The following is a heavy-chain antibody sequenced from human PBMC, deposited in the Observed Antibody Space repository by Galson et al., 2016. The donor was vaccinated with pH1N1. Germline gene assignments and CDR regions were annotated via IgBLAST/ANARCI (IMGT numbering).Heavy chain of an antibody. Sequence: SETLSLTCAVPGGSIRQHYLNWIRQAPGKGLAWLGCSYSSGKTFYNPALKSRISISLDTLKNQFSLKLNSVTATDAAVYFCARRESKDGYKEDFWGQGILIHVSS. CDR1: GGSIRQHY. D-gene: IGHD5-24*01. V-gene: IGHV4-4*09. CDR3: ARRESKDGYKEDF. CDR2: SYSSGKT. J-gene: IGHJ4*02.